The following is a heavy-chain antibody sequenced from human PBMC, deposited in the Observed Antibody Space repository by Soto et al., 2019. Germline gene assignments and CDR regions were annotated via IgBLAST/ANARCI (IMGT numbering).Heavy chain of an antibody. CDR1: GDSVSSNSAA. CDR3: ARDEGSKNYYDSSGHFYYYGMDV. CDR2: TYYRSKWYN. D-gene: IGHD3-22*01. Sequence: SQTLSRTCASSGDSVSSNSAAWNWIRQSPSRGLEWLGRTYYRSKWYNDYAVSVKSRITINPDTSKNQFSLQLNSVTPEDTAVYYCARDEGSKNYYDSSGHFYYYGMDVWGQGTTVTVSS. J-gene: IGHJ6*02. V-gene: IGHV6-1*01.